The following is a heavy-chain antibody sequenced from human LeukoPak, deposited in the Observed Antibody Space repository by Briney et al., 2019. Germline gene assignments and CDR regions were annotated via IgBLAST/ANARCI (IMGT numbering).Heavy chain of an antibody. J-gene: IGHJ4*02. CDR1: GYTFTSYY. CDR3: ARDPDTWGDSSSPDTKLEDY. D-gene: IGHD6-13*01. CDR2: INPSGGST. Sequence: ASVKVSCKASGYTFTSYYMHWVRQAPGQGLEWMGIINPSGGSTSYAQKFQGRVTMTRDTSTSTVYMELSSLRSEDTAVYYCARDPDTWGDSSSPDTKLEDYWGQGTLVTVSS. V-gene: IGHV1-46*01.